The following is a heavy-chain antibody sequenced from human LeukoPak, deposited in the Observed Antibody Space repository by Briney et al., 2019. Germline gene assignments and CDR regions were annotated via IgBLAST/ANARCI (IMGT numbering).Heavy chain of an antibody. V-gene: IGHV3-9*01. D-gene: IGHD5-24*01. Sequence: GRSLRLSCAATGFTFDDYAMHWVRQAPGKGLEWVSGISWNSGSIGYADSVKGRFTISRDNAKNSLYLQMNSLRAEDTALYYCARHSPEMTTDYWGQGTLVTVSS. J-gene: IGHJ4*02. CDR1: GFTFDDYA. CDR2: ISWNSGSI. CDR3: ARHSPEMTTDY.